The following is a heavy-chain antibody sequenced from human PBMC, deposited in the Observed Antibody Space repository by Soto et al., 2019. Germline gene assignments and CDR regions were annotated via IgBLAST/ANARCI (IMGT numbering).Heavy chain of an antibody. CDR1: GGTFSSYG. CDR3: ARDRVPERGGFCSGGTCYPLDAFDL. CDR2: IIPIFGTA. J-gene: IGHJ3*01. V-gene: IGHV1-69*01. Sequence: QVQLVQSGAEVKKPGSSVKVSCKPSGGTFSSYGISWVRQAPGQGLEWMGGIIPIFGTADYAQEFQGRVTITADESTSTAYMELRSLRSEDTAVYYCARDRVPERGGFCSGGTCYPLDAFDLWGQGTMVTVSS. D-gene: IGHD2-15*01.